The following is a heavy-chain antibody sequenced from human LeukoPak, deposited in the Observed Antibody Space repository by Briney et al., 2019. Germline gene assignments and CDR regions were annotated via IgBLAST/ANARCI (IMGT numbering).Heavy chain of an antibody. CDR1: GGTFSSYA. D-gene: IGHD1-1*01. CDR2: IIPIFSTT. CDR3: ARAGKVKYNWDDVEYWFDP. V-gene: IGHV1-69*01. J-gene: IGHJ5*02. Sequence: GASVKLSCKASGGTFSSYAISWVRQAPGKGLEWMGGIIPIFSTTSYAQQLQGRVTISGDDYKRTAYMELRSLRADDTAVYYCARAGKVKYNWDDVEYWFDPWGQGTLVTVSS.